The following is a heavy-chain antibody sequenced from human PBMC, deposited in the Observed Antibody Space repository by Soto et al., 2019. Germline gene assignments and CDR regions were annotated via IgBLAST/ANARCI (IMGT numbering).Heavy chain of an antibody. D-gene: IGHD6-19*01. CDR1: GFTFISSF. CDR2: INQDGGVT. V-gene: IGHV3-7*03. J-gene: IGHJ4*02. Sequence: LRLSCVASGFTFISSFMGWIRQAPGKGLEWVANINQDGGVTYYVDSVEGRFTISRDNTKDSLYLQMNSLRGEDTAIYYCARYYRGSGRYFFDYWGQGTPVTVSS. CDR3: ARYYRGSGRYFFDY.